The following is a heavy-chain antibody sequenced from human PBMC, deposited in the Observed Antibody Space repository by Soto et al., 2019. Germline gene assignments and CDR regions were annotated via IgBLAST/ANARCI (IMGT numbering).Heavy chain of an antibody. CDR2: MNPNSGNT. J-gene: IGHJ5*02. D-gene: IGHD2-15*01. V-gene: IGHV1-8*01. CDR3: ARTRPRYCSGGSCYLWFDT. Sequence: QVQLVQSGAEVKKPGASVKVSCKASGYTFTSYDINWVRQATGQGLEWMGWMNPNSGNTGYAQKFQGRVTMTRNTSISTAYMELSSLRSEDTAVYYCARTRPRYCSGGSCYLWFDTWGQGTLVTVSS. CDR1: GYTFTSYD.